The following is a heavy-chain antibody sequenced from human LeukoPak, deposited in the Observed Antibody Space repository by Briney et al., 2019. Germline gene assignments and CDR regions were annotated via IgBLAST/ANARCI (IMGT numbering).Heavy chain of an antibody. CDR3: ARAYYHYYDSSGYYYYYGMDV. D-gene: IGHD3-22*01. CDR2: IWYDGSNK. CDR1: GFTFSSYG. J-gene: IGHJ6*02. V-gene: IGHV3-33*01. Sequence: GRSLRLSCAASGFTFSSYGMHWVRQAPGKGREWVAVIWYDGSNKYYADSVKGRFTISRDNSKNTLYLQMNSLRADDTAVYYCARAYYHYYDSSGYYYYYGMDVWGQGTTVTVSS.